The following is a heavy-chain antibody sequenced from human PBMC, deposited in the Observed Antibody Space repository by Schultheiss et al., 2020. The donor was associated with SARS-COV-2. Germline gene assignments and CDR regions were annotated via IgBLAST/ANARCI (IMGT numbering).Heavy chain of an antibody. J-gene: IGHJ4*02. D-gene: IGHD4-17*01. V-gene: IGHV1-46*01. Sequence: ASVKVSCKASGYTFTSYYMHWVRQAPGQGLEWMGIINPSGGSTSYAQKFQGRVTMTTDTSTSTAYMELRSLRSDDTAVYYCARVGLPVTTFDYWGQGTLVTVSS. CDR3: ARVGLPVTTFDY. CDR2: INPSGGST. CDR1: GYTFTSYY.